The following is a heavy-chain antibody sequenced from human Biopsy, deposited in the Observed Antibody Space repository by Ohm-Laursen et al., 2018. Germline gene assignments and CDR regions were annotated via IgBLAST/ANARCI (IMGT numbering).Heavy chain of an antibody. J-gene: IGHJ4*02. Sequence: VASVKVSCKVSGYTFTDLTIHWVRQTGGQGLEWMGGFDREERKTVYAEKFQGRVTMTEDTSTDTVYMEVTSLRSDDTAVYYCATGPYYDPRFYYNVRPFGFWGQGTLVTVSS. CDR3: ATGPYYDPRFYYNVRPFGF. D-gene: IGHD3-10*01. CDR2: FDREERKT. CDR1: GYTFTDLT. V-gene: IGHV1-24*01.